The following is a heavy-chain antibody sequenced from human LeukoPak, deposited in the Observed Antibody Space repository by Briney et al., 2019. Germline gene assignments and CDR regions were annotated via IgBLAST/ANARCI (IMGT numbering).Heavy chain of an antibody. CDR2: ISWNSGSI. J-gene: IGHJ4*02. D-gene: IGHD2-21*02. V-gene: IGHV3-9*01. CDR3: AKDNCGGDCYYDY. Sequence: GGSLRLSCAASGFTFDDYAMHWVRQAPGEGLEWVSGISWNSGSIGYADSVKGRFTISRDNAKNSLYLQMNSLRAEDTALYYCAKDNCGGDCYYDYWGQGTLVTVSS. CDR1: GFTFDDYA.